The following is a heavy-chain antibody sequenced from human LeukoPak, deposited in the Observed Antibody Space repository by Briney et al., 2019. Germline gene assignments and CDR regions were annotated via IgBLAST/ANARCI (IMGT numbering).Heavy chain of an antibody. V-gene: IGHV3-23*01. CDR3: ARVSGFQNYYDSSGSDY. Sequence: PGGSLRLSCAAYGFTFSSSAMSWVRQAPGKGLEWVSAISGSGGSTYYADSVKGRFTISRDNSKNTLYLQMNSLRAEDTAVYYCARVSGFQNYYDSSGSDYWGQGTLATVSS. D-gene: IGHD3-22*01. CDR2: ISGSGGST. CDR1: GFTFSSSA. J-gene: IGHJ4*02.